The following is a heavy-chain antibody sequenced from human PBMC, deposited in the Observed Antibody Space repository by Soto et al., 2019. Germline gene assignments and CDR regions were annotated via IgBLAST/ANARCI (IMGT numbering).Heavy chain of an antibody. CDR2: IFPADSDT. J-gene: IGHJ4*02. Sequence: PGESLKISFKGSGYSFSNYWIAWVRQMPVKGLEWMGIIFPADSDTKYSPSFQGQVTISADKSISTAYLQWITFKASDTAMYYCASSVVVPPTMKYFDYWGQGSLVAVSS. V-gene: IGHV5-51*01. D-gene: IGHD2-15*01. CDR1: GYSFSNYW. CDR3: ASSVVVPPTMKYFDY.